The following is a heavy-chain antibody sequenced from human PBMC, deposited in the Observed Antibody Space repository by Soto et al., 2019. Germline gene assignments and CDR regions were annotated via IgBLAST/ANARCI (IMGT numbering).Heavy chain of an antibody. J-gene: IGHJ6*02. V-gene: IGHV3-33*01. CDR2: IWYDGSNK. CDR3: ARVGSEGRDIVVVPAAIEAYGMDV. CDR1: GFTFSSYG. Sequence: GSLRLSCAASGFTFSSYGMHWVRQAPGKGLEWVAVIWYDGSNKYYADSVKGRFTISRDNSKNTLYLQMNSLRAEDTAVYYCARVGSEGRDIVVVPAAIEAYGMDVWGQGTTVTVSS. D-gene: IGHD2-2*02.